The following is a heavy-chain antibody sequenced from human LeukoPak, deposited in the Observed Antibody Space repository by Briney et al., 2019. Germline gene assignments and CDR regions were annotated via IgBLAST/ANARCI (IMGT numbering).Heavy chain of an antibody. CDR1: GFTFSTYF. V-gene: IGHV3-48*04. CDR3: ASLYSAYDGSDY. D-gene: IGHD5-12*01. Sequence: GGSLRLSCAASGFTFSTYFMNWVRQAPGKGLEWVSYISSGSSTIYYADSVKGRFTISRGNAKNSLYLQMNSLRAEDTAVYYCASLYSAYDGSDYWGQGTLVTVSS. CDR2: ISSGSSTI. J-gene: IGHJ4*02.